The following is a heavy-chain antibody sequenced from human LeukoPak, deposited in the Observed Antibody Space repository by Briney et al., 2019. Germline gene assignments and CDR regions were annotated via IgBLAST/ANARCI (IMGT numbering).Heavy chain of an antibody. Sequence: PSETLSLTCAVYGGSFSGYYWSWIRQPPGKGLEWIGEINHSGSTNYNPSLRSRVTISVDTSKNQFSLKLSSVTAADMAVYYCAYKRGYSYGYIDYWGQGTLVTVSS. D-gene: IGHD5-18*01. CDR2: INHSGST. J-gene: IGHJ4*02. CDR1: GGSFSGYY. V-gene: IGHV4-34*01. CDR3: AYKRGYSYGYIDY.